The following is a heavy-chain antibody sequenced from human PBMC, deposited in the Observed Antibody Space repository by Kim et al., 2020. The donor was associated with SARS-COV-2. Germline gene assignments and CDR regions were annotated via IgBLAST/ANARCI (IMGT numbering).Heavy chain of an antibody. D-gene: IGHD3-10*01. CDR3: ARQDTGYNWFDP. V-gene: IGHV3-21*01. CDR2: ISSSSSYI. Sequence: GGSLRLSCAASGFTFSNYSMNWVRQAPGKGLEWVSSISSSSSYIYYADSVKGRFTISRDNAKNSLYLQMNSLRAEDTAVYYCARQDTGYNWFDPWGQGTLVTVSS. CDR1: GFTFSNYS. J-gene: IGHJ5*02.